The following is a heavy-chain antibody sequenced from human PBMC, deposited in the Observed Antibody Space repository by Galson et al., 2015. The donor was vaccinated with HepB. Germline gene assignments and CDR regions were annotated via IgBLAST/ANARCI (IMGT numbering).Heavy chain of an antibody. CDR1: GFKFSSFG. V-gene: IGHV3-21*01. Sequence: SLRLSCAGSGFKFSSFGMNWVRQAPGKGLEWVSSIGSSGTVLLYADSVKGRFTVSRDNSKNTLYLQMNSLRAEDTAVYYCAKDTHSPFHYYHYGMDVWGPGTTVTVSS. D-gene: IGHD2/OR15-2a*01. J-gene: IGHJ6*02. CDR3: AKDTHSPFHYYHYGMDV. CDR2: IGSSGTVL.